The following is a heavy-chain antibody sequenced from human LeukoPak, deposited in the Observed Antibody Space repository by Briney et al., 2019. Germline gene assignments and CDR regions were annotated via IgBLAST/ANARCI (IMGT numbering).Heavy chain of an antibody. CDR2: ISSSGSTI. CDR3: ARVDSSSWYALDY. Sequence: GGSLRLSCAASGFTFSDYYMSWIRQAPGKGLEWVSYISSSGSTIYYADSVKGRFTISRDNAKNSLYLQMNSLRAEDTAVYYCARVDSSSWYALDYWGQGTLVTVSS. CDR1: GFTFSDYY. V-gene: IGHV3-11*04. D-gene: IGHD6-13*01. J-gene: IGHJ4*02.